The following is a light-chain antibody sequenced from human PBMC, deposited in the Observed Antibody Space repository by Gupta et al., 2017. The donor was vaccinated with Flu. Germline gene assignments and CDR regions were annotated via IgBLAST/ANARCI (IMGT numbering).Light chain of an antibody. V-gene: IGLV3-1*01. J-gene: IGLJ2*01. CDR3: QAWDSSTGVV. Sequence: SYELTQPPSVSVSPGQTASIPCPGDKLGDKYACWYQQKPGQSPVLVIYQDSKRPSGIPARFSGSNSGNTATLTISGTQAMDEADYYCQAWDSSTGVVFGGGTKLTVL. CDR2: QDS. CDR1: KLGDKY.